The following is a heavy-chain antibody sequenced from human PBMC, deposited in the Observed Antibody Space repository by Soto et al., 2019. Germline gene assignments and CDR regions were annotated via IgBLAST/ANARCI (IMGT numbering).Heavy chain of an antibody. D-gene: IGHD3-10*01. Sequence: PSETLSLTCTASGGSISSYYWSWIRQPPRKGLEWIGYIYYSGSTNYNPSLKSRVTISVDTSKNQFSLKLSSVTAADTAVYYCARDKGMTTYYYYGMDVWGQGTTVTVSS. CDR3: ARDKGMTTYYYYGMDV. V-gene: IGHV4-59*01. CDR1: GGSISSYY. CDR2: IYYSGST. J-gene: IGHJ6*02.